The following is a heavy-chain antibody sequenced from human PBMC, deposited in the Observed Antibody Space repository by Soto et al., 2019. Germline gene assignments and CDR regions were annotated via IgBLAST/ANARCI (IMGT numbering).Heavy chain of an antibody. J-gene: IGHJ4*02. CDR3: ARGRYGDY. D-gene: IGHD4-17*01. CDR2: ISAHNGKT. Sequence: QAHLVQSGPEVKKPGASVKVSCKGSGYIFTSYGIAWVRQAPGQGLEWMGWISAHNGKTEYAQKFQGRVTVTRDRSTSTAYLELRSVRSDDTALYYWARGRYGDYWGQGALVTVSS. V-gene: IGHV1-18*01. CDR1: GYIFTSYG.